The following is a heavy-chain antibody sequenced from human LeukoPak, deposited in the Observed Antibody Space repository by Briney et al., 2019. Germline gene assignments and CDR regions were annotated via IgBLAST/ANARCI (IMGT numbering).Heavy chain of an antibody. CDR2: VSRDGADT. CDR3: ARGGQRLINS. V-gene: IGHV3-43*02. Sequence: GGSLRLSCTTSGFTFDDHAMHWVRQAPGKGLEWVSLVSRDGADTQYADSVKGRFTISRDSSKNNVYLQMSSLRTEDTALYYCARGGQRLINSWGQGTLVTVSS. D-gene: IGHD6-25*01. CDR1: GFTFDDHA. J-gene: IGHJ4*02.